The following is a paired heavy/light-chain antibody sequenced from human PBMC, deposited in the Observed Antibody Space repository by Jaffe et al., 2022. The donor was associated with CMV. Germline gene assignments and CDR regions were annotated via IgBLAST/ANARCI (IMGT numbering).Heavy chain of an antibody. V-gene: IGHV3-23*04. J-gene: IGHJ2*01. CDR3: AKEAVYYDSSGYYPAPFYWYFDL. CDR1: GFTFSSYA. CDR2: ISGSGGST. Sequence: EVQLVESGGGLVQPGGSLRLSCAASGFTFSSYAMSWVRQAPGKGLEWVSAISGSGGSTYYADSVKGRFTISRDNSKNTLYLQMNSLRAEDTAVYYCAKEAVYYDSSGYYPAPFYWYFDLWGRGTLVTVSS. D-gene: IGHD3-22*01.
Light chain of an antibody. CDR1: QSVSSN. CDR3: QQYNNWPPTT. V-gene: IGKV3-15*01. J-gene: IGKJ1*01. Sequence: EIVMTQSPATLSVSPGERATLSCRASQSVSSNLAWYQQKPGQAPRLLIYGASTRATGIPARFSGSGSGTEFTLTISSLQSEDFAVYYCQQYNNWPPTTFGQGTKVEIK. CDR2: GAS.